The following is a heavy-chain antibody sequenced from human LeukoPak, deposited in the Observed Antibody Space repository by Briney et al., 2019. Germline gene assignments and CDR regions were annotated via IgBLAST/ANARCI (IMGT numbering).Heavy chain of an antibody. Sequence: GASVKVSCKASGYTFTGYYMHWVRQAPGQGLEWMGWINPNSGGTNCAQKFQGRVTMTRDTSISTAYMELSRLRSDDTAVYYCARVVYDSSGYYYDYWGQGTPVTVSS. CDR1: GYTFTGYY. D-gene: IGHD3-22*01. J-gene: IGHJ4*02. CDR3: ARVVYDSSGYYYDY. V-gene: IGHV1-2*02. CDR2: INPNSGGT.